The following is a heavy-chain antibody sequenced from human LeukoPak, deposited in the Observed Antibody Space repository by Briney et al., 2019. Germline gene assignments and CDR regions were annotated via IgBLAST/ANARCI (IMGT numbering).Heavy chain of an antibody. V-gene: IGHV3-11*01. Sequence: PGGSLRLSCAASGFTFSDYYMSWIRQAPGKGLEWVSYISSSGSTIYYADSVKGRFTISRDNAKNSLYLQMNSLRAEDTAVYYCAKRDFWSGYPSYNWFDPWGQGTLVTVSS. J-gene: IGHJ5*02. CDR2: ISSSGSTI. CDR3: AKRDFWSGYPSYNWFDP. D-gene: IGHD3-3*01. CDR1: GFTFSDYY.